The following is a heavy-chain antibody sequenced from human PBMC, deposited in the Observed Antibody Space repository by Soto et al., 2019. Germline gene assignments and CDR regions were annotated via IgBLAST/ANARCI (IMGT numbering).Heavy chain of an antibody. CDR2: IIPIFGTA. D-gene: IGHD1-26*01. J-gene: IGHJ6*02. CDR1: GGTFSSYA. CDR3: ARDSGSPSRGYYYYYGMDV. Sequence: ASVKVSCKASGGTFSSYAISWVRQAPGQGLEWMGGIIPIFGTANYAQKFQGRVTITADESTSTAYMELSSLRSEDTAVYYCARDSGSPSRGYYYYYGMDVWGQGTTVTVSS. V-gene: IGHV1-69*13.